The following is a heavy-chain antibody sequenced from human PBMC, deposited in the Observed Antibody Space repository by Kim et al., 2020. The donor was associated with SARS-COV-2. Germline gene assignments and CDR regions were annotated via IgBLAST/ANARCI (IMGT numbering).Heavy chain of an antibody. D-gene: IGHD2-2*02. V-gene: IGHV1-18*04. J-gene: IGHJ6*02. CDR2: ISAYNGNT. CDR1: GYTFTSYG. CDR3: ARVDIVVVPAAIRSYYYYGMDV. Sequence: ASVKVSCKASGYTFTSYGISWVRQAPGQGLEWMGWISAYNGNTNYAQKLQGRVTMTTDTSTSTAYMELRSLRSDDTAVYYCARVDIVVVPAAIRSYYYYGMDVWGQGTTVTVSS.